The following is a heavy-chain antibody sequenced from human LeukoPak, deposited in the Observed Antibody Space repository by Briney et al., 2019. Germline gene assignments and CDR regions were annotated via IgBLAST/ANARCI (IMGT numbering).Heavy chain of an antibody. D-gene: IGHD5-24*01. CDR2: IRYDGSNK. Sequence: GGSLILSCAASGFTFSSYGMHWVRQAPGKGLEWVTFIRYDGSNKYYADSVKGRFTISRDNSKNTLYLQMNSLRAEDTAVYYCAKAGDGYNLFDYWGQGTLVTVSS. CDR3: AKAGDGYNLFDY. CDR1: GFTFSSYG. V-gene: IGHV3-30*02. J-gene: IGHJ4*02.